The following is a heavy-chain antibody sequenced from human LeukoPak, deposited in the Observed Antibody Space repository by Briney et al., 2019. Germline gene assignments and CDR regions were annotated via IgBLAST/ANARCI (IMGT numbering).Heavy chain of an antibody. CDR2: IYYSGST. CDR1: GGSISSSSYY. J-gene: IGHJ4*02. D-gene: IGHD5-12*01. CDR3: ARHSGRYVVDY. V-gene: IGHV4-39*01. Sequence: SETLSLTCTVSGGSISSSSYYRGWIRQPPGKGLEWIGSIYYSGSTYYNPSLKSRVTISVDTSKNQFSLKLSSVTAADTAVYYCARHSGRYVVDYWGQGTLVTVSS.